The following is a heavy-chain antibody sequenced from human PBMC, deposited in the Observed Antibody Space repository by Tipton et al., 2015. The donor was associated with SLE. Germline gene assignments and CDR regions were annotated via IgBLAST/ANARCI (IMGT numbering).Heavy chain of an antibody. CDR3: IRDLAGREGY. Sequence: SLRLSCAASGFTFDDYAMHWVRQAPGKGLEWVSGISWNSGSIGYADSVKGRFTISRDNAKNSLYLEMNSLRAEDAAVYYCIRDLAGREGYWGQGTLVTVSS. D-gene: IGHD6-19*01. V-gene: IGHV3-9*01. CDR1: GFTFDDYA. CDR2: ISWNSGSI. J-gene: IGHJ4*02.